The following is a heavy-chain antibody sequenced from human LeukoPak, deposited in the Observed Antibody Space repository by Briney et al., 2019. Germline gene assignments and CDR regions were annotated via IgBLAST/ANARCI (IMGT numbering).Heavy chain of an antibody. J-gene: IGHJ5*02. CDR1: GFTFTSSA. V-gene: IGHV1-58*02. D-gene: IGHD1-26*01. CDR3: ARSKAIVGAKKARFRDNWFDP. Sequence: ASVKVSCKASGFTFTSSAMQWVRQARGRRLEWIGWIVVGSGNTNYAQKFQERVTITRDMSTSTAYMELSSLRSEDTAVYYCARSKAIVGAKKARFRDNWFDPWGQGTLVTVSS. CDR2: IVVGSGNT.